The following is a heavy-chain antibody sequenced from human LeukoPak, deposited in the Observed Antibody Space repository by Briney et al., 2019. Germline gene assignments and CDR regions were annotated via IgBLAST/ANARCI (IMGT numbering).Heavy chain of an antibody. J-gene: IGHJ3*02. CDR2: INHSGST. Sequence: SETLSLTCAVYGGSFSGYYWSWIRQPPGKGLEWIGEINHSGSTNYNPSLKSRVTISVDKSKNQFSLKLSFVTAADTAMYYCARSDYHNSGSHTVFDAFDIWGQGTRVTVSS. CDR3: ARSDYHNSGSHTVFDAFDI. D-gene: IGHD3-10*01. V-gene: IGHV4-34*01. CDR1: GGSFSGYY.